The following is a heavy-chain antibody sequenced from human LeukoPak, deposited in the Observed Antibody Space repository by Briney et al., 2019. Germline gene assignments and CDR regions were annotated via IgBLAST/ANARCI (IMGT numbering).Heavy chain of an antibody. Sequence: PGRSLRLSCAASGFTVSTYVMHWVRQAPGKGLEWVALVWYDGTIKYYADSVQGRFTISRDNSKNTLNLQMNSLRAEDTAVYYCARGSTYNYADFDSWGQGALVTVPS. CDR3: ARGSTYNYADFDS. CDR2: VWYDGTIK. D-gene: IGHD5-18*01. J-gene: IGHJ4*02. CDR1: GFTVSTYV. V-gene: IGHV3-33*01.